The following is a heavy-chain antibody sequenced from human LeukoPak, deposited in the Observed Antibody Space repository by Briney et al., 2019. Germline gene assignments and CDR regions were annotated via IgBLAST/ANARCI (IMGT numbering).Heavy chain of an antibody. Sequence: GGSLRLSCAASGFTFSSYSMNWVRQAPGKGLEWVSSISSSSSYIYYADSVKGRFTISRDNAKNSLYLQMNSLRAEDTAVYYCARARDYYGSGSYYQSDYWGQGTLVTVSS. J-gene: IGHJ4*02. V-gene: IGHV3-21*01. D-gene: IGHD3-10*01. CDR3: ARARDYYGSGSYYQSDY. CDR2: ISSSSSYI. CDR1: GFTFSSYS.